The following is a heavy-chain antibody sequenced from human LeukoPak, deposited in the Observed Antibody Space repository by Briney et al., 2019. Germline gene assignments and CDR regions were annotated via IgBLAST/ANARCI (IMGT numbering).Heavy chain of an antibody. CDR2: IYHSGST. CDR1: EYSISSAYY. D-gene: IGHD2-21*02. J-gene: IGHJ4*02. Sequence: SETLSLTCAVSEYSISSAYYWGWIRQPPGKGLEWIGSIYHSGSTDYNPSLKSRVTISVDTSKNQFSLKLRSVTAAVTAVYYCARDQAYCGGDCYFDFWGQGTLVTVSS. V-gene: IGHV4-38-2*02. CDR3: ARDQAYCGGDCYFDF.